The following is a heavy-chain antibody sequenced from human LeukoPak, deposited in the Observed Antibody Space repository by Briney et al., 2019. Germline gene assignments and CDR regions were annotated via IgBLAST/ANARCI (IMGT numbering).Heavy chain of an antibody. CDR3: ARGLRGIYYYYYYMDV. D-gene: IGHD5-12*01. Sequence: ASVKVSCKASGYTFTGYYMHWVRQAPGQGLEWMGWINPNSGGTNYAQKFQGRVTMTRDTSISTAYMELSRLRSDDTAVYYCARGLRGIYYYYYYMDVWGKGTTVTVSS. CDR2: INPNSGGT. V-gene: IGHV1-2*02. CDR1: GYTFTGYY. J-gene: IGHJ6*03.